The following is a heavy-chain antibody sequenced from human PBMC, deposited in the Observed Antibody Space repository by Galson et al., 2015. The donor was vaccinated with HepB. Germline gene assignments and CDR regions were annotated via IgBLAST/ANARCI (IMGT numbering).Heavy chain of an antibody. J-gene: IGHJ4*02. Sequence: SVKVSCKVSGYTLTELSMHRVRQAPGKGLEWMGGFDPEDGETIYAQKFQGRVTMTEDTSTDTAYMELSSLRSEDTAVYYCATGTLLGYDSSGYPFDYWGQGTLVTVSS. CDR2: FDPEDGET. V-gene: IGHV1-24*01. CDR3: ATGTLLGYDSSGYPFDY. CDR1: GYTLTELS. D-gene: IGHD3-22*01.